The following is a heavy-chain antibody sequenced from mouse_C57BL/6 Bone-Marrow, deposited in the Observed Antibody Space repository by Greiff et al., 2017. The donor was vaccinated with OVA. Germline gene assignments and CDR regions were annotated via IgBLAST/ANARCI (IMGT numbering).Heavy chain of an antibody. V-gene: IGHV5-4*03. D-gene: IGHD1-1*01. J-gene: IGHJ3*01. Sequence: EVKLMESGGGLVKPGGSLKLSCAASGFTFSSYAMSWVRQTPEKRLEWVATISDGGSYTYYPDNVKGRFTISRDNAKNNLYLQMSHLKSEDTAMYYCASYVEFAYWGQGTLVTVSA. CDR1: GFTFSSYA. CDR3: ASYVEFAY. CDR2: ISDGGSYT.